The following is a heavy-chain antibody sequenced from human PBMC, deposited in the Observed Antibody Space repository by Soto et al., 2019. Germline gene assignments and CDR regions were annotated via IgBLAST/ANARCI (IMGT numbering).Heavy chain of an antibody. CDR3: ARGPRPDYNIVVVPAAYWMNI. Sequence: GESLKISCKGSGYSFTSYWISWVHQMPGKGLEWMGRIDPSDSYTNYSPSFQGHVTISADKSISTAYLQWSSLKASDTAMYYCARGPRPDYNIVVVPAAYWMNIWGQGTMVTVSS. J-gene: IGHJ3*02. CDR2: IDPSDSYT. CDR1: GYSFTSYW. V-gene: IGHV5-10-1*01. D-gene: IGHD2-2*01.